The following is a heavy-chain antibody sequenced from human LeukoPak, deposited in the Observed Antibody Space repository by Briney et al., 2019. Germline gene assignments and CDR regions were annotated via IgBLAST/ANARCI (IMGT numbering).Heavy chain of an antibody. D-gene: IGHD3-10*01. J-gene: IGHJ6*02. CDR1: GGSISSSSYY. Sequence: SETLSITCTVSGGSISSSSYYWGWIRQPPGKGLEWIGSIYYSGSTYYNPSLKSRVTISVDRSKNQFSLKLSSVTAADTAVYYCARDVAGILFGSGSDGMDVWGQGTTVTVSS. V-gene: IGHV4-39*07. CDR3: ARDVAGILFGSGSDGMDV. CDR2: IYYSGST.